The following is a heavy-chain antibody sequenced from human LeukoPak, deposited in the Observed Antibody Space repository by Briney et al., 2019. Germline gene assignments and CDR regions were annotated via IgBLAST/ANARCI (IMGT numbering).Heavy chain of an antibody. CDR1: GFIFSSYA. D-gene: IGHD2-2*02. Sequence: GGSLRLSCAASGFIFSSYAMNWVRQAPGKGLEWVSGISSSGGTTHYADPVRGRFTISRDNSKNTLYLQMNSLRAEDTAVYYCARVGYCSSTSCYRPPFDYWGQGTLVTVSA. J-gene: IGHJ4*02. V-gene: IGHV3-23*01. CDR3: ARVGYCSSTSCYRPPFDY. CDR2: ISSSGGTT.